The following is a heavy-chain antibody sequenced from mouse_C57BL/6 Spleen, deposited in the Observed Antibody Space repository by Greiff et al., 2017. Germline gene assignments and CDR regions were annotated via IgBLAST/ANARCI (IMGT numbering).Heavy chain of an antibody. D-gene: IGHD3-2*02. CDR3: ARHPDSSGFYYAMDY. Sequence: EVKLMESGGDLVKPGGSLKLSCAASGFTFSSYGMSWVRQTPDKRLEWVATISSGGSYTYYPDSVKGRFTISRDNAKNTLYLQMSSLKSEDTAMYYCARHPDSSGFYYAMDYWGQGTSVTVSS. V-gene: IGHV5-6*02. CDR2: ISSGGSYT. CDR1: GFTFSSYG. J-gene: IGHJ4*01.